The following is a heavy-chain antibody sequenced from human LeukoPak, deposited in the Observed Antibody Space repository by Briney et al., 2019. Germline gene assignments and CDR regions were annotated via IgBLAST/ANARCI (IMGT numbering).Heavy chain of an antibody. CDR2: IYPGDSGP. Sequence: GESLKIACKVSGYSFTSYCIGWVRQMPGKGLEWMGIIYPGDSGPTYSPSFQGQVTISVDKSISTADLQWTSLQASYTAMYYCGMSGDRVPLQDDVFDVWGQGTMVTVST. CDR1: GYSFTSYC. D-gene: IGHD1-26*01. CDR3: GMSGDRVPLQDDVFDV. V-gene: IGHV5-51*01. J-gene: IGHJ3*01.